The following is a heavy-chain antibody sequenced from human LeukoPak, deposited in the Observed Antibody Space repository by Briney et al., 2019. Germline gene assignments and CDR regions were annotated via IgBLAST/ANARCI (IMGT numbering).Heavy chain of an antibody. CDR3: ASDSSSSFPNYLDY. Sequence: PGRSLRLSCAASGFTFSSYGMHWVRQAPGKGLEWVAVIWYDGSNKYYADSVKGRFTISRDNSKNTLYLQMNSLRAEDTAVYYCASDSSSSFPNYLDYWGQGTLVTVSS. CDR1: GFTFSSYG. CDR2: IWYDGSNK. D-gene: IGHD6-6*01. V-gene: IGHV3-33*01. J-gene: IGHJ4*02.